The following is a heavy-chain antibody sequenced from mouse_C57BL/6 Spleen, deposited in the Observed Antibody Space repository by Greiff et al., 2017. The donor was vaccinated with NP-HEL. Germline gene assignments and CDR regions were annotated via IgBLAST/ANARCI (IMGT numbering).Heavy chain of an antibody. J-gene: IGHJ2*01. CDR1: GYTFTDYE. D-gene: IGHD1-1*01. Sequence: QVQLQQSGAELVRPGASVTLSCKASGYTFTDYEMHWVKQTPVHGLEWIGAIDPETGGTAYNQKFKGKAILTADTSSSTAFMELSSLTSEDSTAYYCTRDYGRSDFDYWGQGTTLTVAS. CDR3: TRDYGRSDFDY. V-gene: IGHV1-15*01. CDR2: IDPETGGT.